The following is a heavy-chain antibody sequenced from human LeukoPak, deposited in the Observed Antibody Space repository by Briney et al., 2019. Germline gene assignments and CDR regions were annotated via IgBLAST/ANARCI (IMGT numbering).Heavy chain of an antibody. J-gene: IGHJ4*02. CDR1: GFTFSSYA. V-gene: IGHV3-30*04. Sequence: GGSLRLSCAASGFTFSSYAMHWVRQAQGKGLEWVAVISTDGSNKYYADSVKGRFTISRDNSKNTLYLQMNSVRAEETAVYYCAKNLLRIAVAQSGYWGQGTWVTVSS. D-gene: IGHD6-19*01. CDR2: ISTDGSNK. CDR3: AKNLLRIAVAQSGY.